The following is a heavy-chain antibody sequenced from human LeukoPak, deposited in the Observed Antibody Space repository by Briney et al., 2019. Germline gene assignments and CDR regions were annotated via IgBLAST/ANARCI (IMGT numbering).Heavy chain of an antibody. Sequence: GGSLRLSCAASGFTSSGYWMHWVRQAPGKGLVWVSRINSDGSSTNYADSVKGRFTISRDNAKNTLYLQMNSLRAEDTAVYYCRYYDSSGSQTDYWGQGTLVTVSS. V-gene: IGHV3-74*01. D-gene: IGHD3-22*01. CDR1: GFTSSGYW. CDR2: INSDGSST. J-gene: IGHJ4*02. CDR3: RYYDSSGSQTDY.